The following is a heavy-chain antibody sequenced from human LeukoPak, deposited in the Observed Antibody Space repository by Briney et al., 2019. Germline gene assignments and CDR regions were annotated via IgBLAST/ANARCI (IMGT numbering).Heavy chain of an antibody. J-gene: IGHJ4*02. CDR3: ARDKGTLGTRYYFDY. D-gene: IGHD2-2*01. Sequence: ASVKVSCKASGYTFTGYYMHWVRQAPGQGLEWMGWINPNSGGTNYAQKFRGRVTMTRDTSISTAYMELSRLRSDDTAVYYCARDKGTLGTRYYFDYWGQGTLVTVSS. CDR2: INPNSGGT. V-gene: IGHV1-2*02. CDR1: GYTFTGYY.